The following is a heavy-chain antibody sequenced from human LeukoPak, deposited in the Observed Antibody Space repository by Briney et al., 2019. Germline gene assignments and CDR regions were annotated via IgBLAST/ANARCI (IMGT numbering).Heavy chain of an antibody. J-gene: IGHJ4*02. Sequence: GGSLRLSCAASGFTFSSYAMSWVRQAPGKGLEWVSAISGSGGSTYYADSVKGRFTISRDNSKNTLYLQMNSLRAEDTAVYYCAKEERSGHYYARYFDYWGQGTLVTVSS. V-gene: IGHV3-23*01. CDR3: AKEERSGHYYARYFDY. CDR2: ISGSGGST. CDR1: GFTFSSYA. D-gene: IGHD3-22*01.